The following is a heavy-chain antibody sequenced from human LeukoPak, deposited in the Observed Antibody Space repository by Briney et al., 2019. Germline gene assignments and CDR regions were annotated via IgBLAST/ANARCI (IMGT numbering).Heavy chain of an antibody. J-gene: IGHJ6*03. CDR3: ARLTDHGSGSHGYYYYYMGV. CDR1: GGSISSYY. V-gene: IGHV4-59*04. CDR2: IYHSGST. D-gene: IGHD3-10*01. Sequence: SETLSLTCTVSGGSISSYYWSWIRQPPGRGLEWIGSIYHSGSTYYNPSLKSRVTISVDTSKNQFSLKLSSVTAADTAVYYCARLTDHGSGSHGYYYYYMGVWGKGTTVTVSS.